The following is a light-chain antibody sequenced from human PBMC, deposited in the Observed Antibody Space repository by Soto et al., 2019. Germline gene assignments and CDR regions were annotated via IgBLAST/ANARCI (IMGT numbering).Light chain of an antibody. Sequence: EIVLTQSPATLSLSPGERATLSCRASQNIYNYLDWYQQKPGQTPRLLILDASNRATGVPARFSGSGSGTDFTLTISSLATEDFAFYYCHQLSNLPLTCGGVTNVEIQ. CDR2: DAS. CDR3: HQLSNLPLT. CDR1: QNIYNY. V-gene: IGKV3-11*01. J-gene: IGKJ4*01.